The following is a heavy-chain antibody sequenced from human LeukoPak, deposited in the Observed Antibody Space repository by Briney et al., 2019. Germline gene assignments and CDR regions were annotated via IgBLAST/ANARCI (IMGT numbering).Heavy chain of an antibody. CDR1: GYTFTAYY. CDR2: FNPNSGGT. CDR3: AREYYFDNSGYYGVGDY. D-gene: IGHD3-22*01. Sequence: ASVKVSCKASGYTFTAYYIHWVRQAPGQGLEWMGWFNPNSGGTNYAQEFQGRVTMTRDTSISTAYMELSRLRSDDTAVYYCAREYYFDNSGYYGVGDYWGQGTLVTVSS. V-gene: IGHV1-2*02. J-gene: IGHJ4*02.